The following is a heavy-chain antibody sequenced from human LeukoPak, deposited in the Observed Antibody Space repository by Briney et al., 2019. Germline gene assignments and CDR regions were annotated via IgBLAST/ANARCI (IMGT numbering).Heavy chain of an antibody. J-gene: IGHJ4*02. Sequence: GGSLRLSCAASGFTFSSHWMNWVRQAPGKGLEWVASVKGDINEKYYVDSAKGRFTISRDNAQNSLSLQMNSLRVEDTAVYYCARDRQVHTSVDSVEYWGQGALVTVSS. D-gene: IGHD5-12*01. CDR3: ARDRQVHTSVDSVEY. CDR1: GFTFSSHW. V-gene: IGHV3-7*03. CDR2: VKGDINEK.